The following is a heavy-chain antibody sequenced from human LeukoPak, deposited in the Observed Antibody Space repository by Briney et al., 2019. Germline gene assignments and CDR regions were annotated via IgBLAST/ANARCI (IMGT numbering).Heavy chain of an antibody. J-gene: IGHJ4*02. D-gene: IGHD2-15*01. CDR3: ARDSRSQIRYCSGGSCRSGGFGY. CDR1: GGTFSSYA. V-gene: IGHV1-2*02. Sequence: ASVKVSCKASGGTFSSYAISWVRQAPGQGLEWMGWINPNSGGTNYAQKFQGRVTMTRDTSISTAYMELSRLRSDDTAVYYCARDSRSQIRYCSGGSCRSGGFGYWGQGTLVTVSS. CDR2: INPNSGGT.